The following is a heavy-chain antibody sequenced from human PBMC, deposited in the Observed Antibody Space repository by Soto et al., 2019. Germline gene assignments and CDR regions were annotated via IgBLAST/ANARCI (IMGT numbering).Heavy chain of an antibody. CDR1: GFSTSSFG. D-gene: IGHD3-3*01. J-gene: IGHJ4*02. CDR3: ATDTFAGQDF. Sequence: EVQLVESGGGLVQPGGSLKLSCAAAGFSTSSFGLNWLRQAPGKGLEWLSYITSAGTGNYYADSVKGRFTISKDSAKNSLYLQMNSLRDEDTAVYYCATDTFAGQDFWSQGTLLTVSS. CDR2: ITSAGTGN. V-gene: IGHV3-48*02.